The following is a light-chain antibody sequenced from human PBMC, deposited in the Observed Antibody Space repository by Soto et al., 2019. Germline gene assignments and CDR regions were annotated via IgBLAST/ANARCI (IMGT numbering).Light chain of an antibody. CDR3: QQSYSTPQT. Sequence: IQMTQSPSSLSASVGDRVTITCRARQSISSYLNWYQQKPWKAPKLLIYAASSLQSGVPSRFSGSGSGTDFTLTISSLQPEDFATYYCQQSYSTPQTFGQGTKLEIK. CDR2: AAS. J-gene: IGKJ2*01. V-gene: IGKV1-39*01. CDR1: QSISSY.